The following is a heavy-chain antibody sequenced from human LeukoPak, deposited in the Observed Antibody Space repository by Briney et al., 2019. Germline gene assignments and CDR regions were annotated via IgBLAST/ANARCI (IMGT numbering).Heavy chain of an antibody. CDR2: INHSGST. CDR3: ARQFVSYALYYYYYYYGMDV. V-gene: IGHV4-34*01. D-gene: IGHD2-2*01. CDR1: GGSFSGYY. Sequence: SETLSLTCAAYGGSFSGYYWSWIRQPPGKGLEWIGEINHSGSTNYNPSLKSRVTISVDTSKNQFSLKLSSVTAADTAVYYCARQFVSYALYYYYYYYGMDVWGQGTTVTVSS. J-gene: IGHJ6*02.